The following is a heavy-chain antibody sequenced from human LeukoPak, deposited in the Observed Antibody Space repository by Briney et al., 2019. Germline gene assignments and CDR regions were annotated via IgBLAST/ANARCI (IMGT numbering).Heavy chain of an antibody. J-gene: IGHJ4*02. CDR2: ISGYNGNT. CDR3: ARDPAFRGAQMEY. D-gene: IGHD3-10*01. V-gene: IGHV1-18*01. CDR1: GYTLTSYG. Sequence: ASVKVSCKASGYTLTSYGFSWVRQAPGQGLEWMGWISGYNGNTNYAQNLQGRVTMTIDTSTSTAYMELRSLRSADTAVYYCARDPAFRGAQMEYWGQGTLVTVSS.